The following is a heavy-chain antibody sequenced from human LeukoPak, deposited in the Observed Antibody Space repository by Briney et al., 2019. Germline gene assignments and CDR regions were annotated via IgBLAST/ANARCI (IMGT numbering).Heavy chain of an antibody. CDR1: GFIFSSYA. CDR3: AKVGLYCSGGSCYPSYFDY. Sequence: GGSLRLSCAASGFIFSSYAMSWVRQAPGKGLEWASAISGSGGSTYYADSVKGRFTISRDNSKNTLYLQMNSLRAEDTAVYYCAKVGLYCSGGSCYPSYFDYWGQGTLVTVSS. D-gene: IGHD2-15*01. J-gene: IGHJ4*02. V-gene: IGHV3-23*01. CDR2: ISGSGGST.